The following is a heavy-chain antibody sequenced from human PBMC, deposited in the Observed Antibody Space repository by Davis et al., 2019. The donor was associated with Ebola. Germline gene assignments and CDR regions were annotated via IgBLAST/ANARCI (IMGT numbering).Heavy chain of an antibody. CDR1: GGSISSGGYY. CDR2: IYYSGST. CDR3: ARSPFPGGIDY. Sequence: MPSETLSLTCTVSGGSISSGGYYWSWIRQPPGKGLEWIGYIYYSGSTNYNPSLKSRVTISVDTSKNQFSLKLSSVTAADTAVYYCARSPFPGGIDYWGQGTLVTVSS. D-gene: IGHD2/OR15-2a*01. V-gene: IGHV4-61*08. J-gene: IGHJ4*02.